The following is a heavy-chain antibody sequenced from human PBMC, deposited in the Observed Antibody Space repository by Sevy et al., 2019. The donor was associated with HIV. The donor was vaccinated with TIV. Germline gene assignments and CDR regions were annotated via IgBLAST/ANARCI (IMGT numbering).Heavy chain of an antibody. CDR3: AKGPYGTVTTTSYYFDY. V-gene: IGHV3-23*01. CDR1: GFTFSSYA. CDR2: ISGSGGST. J-gene: IGHJ4*02. Sequence: GGSLRLSCAASGFTFSSYAVSWVRQAPGKGLEWVSAISGSGGSTYYADSVKGRFTISRDNSKNTLYLQMNSLRAEDTAVYYCAKGPYGTVTTTSYYFDYWGQGTLVTVSS. D-gene: IGHD4-4*01.